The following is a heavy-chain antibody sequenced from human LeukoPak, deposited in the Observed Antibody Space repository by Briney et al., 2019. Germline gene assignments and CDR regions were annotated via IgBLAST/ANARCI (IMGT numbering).Heavy chain of an antibody. CDR1: GFTFSRYW. J-gene: IGHJ4*02. CDR3: ATGVYSSGWYPVDY. V-gene: IGHV3-7*01. D-gene: IGHD6-19*01. Sequence: PGGSLRLSCAVSGFTFSRYWMNWVRQAPGKGLEWVADIRQDGSEKYYADSVKGRFTISRDNAKNSLYLQMNSLRADDTAVYYCATGVYSSGWYPVDYWGQGTLVTVSS. CDR2: IRQDGSEK.